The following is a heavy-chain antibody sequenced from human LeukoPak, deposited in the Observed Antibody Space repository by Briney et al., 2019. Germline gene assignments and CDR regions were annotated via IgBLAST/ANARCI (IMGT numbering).Heavy chain of an antibody. J-gene: IGHJ6*02. CDR1: GGSFSGYY. V-gene: IGHV4-34*01. Sequence: NSSETLSLTCAVYGGSFSGYYWSWIRQPPGKGLEWIGEINHSGSTNYNPSLKSRATISVDTSKNQFSLKLSSVTAADTAVYYCARRRRVATWAPYYYYGMDVWGQGTTVTVSS. CDR2: INHSGST. D-gene: IGHD5-12*01. CDR3: ARRRRVATWAPYYYYGMDV.